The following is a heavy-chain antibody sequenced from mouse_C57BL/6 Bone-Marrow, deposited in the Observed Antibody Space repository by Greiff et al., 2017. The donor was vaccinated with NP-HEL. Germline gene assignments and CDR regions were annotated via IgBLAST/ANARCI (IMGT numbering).Heavy chain of an antibody. Sequence: EVQVVESGGGLVKPGGSLKLSCAASGFTFSSYAMSWVRQTPEKRLEWVATISDGGSYTYYPENVKGRFTISRDNAKNNLYLQMSHLKSEDAAMYYCARGPLTGLDCWGQGTTLTVSS. CDR2: ISDGGSYT. V-gene: IGHV5-4*01. D-gene: IGHD4-1*01. CDR1: GFTFSSYA. J-gene: IGHJ2*01. CDR3: ARGPLTGLDC.